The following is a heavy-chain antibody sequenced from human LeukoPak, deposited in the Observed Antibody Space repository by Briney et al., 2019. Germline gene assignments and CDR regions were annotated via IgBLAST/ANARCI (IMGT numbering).Heavy chain of an antibody. V-gene: IGHV3-7*01. Sequence: PGGSLRLSCAASGFTFSSYWMSWVRQAPGKGLEWVANIKQDGSEKYYVDSVKGRFTISRDNAKNSLYLQMNSLRVEDTAVYYCARGGCSSTSCPNYYYYYGMDVWGQGTTVTVSS. J-gene: IGHJ6*02. CDR1: GFTFSSYW. CDR3: ARGGCSSTSCPNYYYYYGMDV. CDR2: IKQDGSEK. D-gene: IGHD2-2*01.